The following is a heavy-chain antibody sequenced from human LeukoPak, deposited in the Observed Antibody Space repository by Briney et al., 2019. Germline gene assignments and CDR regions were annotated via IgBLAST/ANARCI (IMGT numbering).Heavy chain of an antibody. CDR1: GFTSSSYA. D-gene: IGHD3-3*01. CDR3: ARDSWYYDFWSYFDY. V-gene: IGHV3-30*04. Sequence: PGGSLRLSCAASGFTSSSYAVHWVRQAPGKGLEWVAVISYDGSNKYYADSVKGRFTISRDNSKNTLYLQMNSLRAEDTAVYYCARDSWYYDFWSYFDYWGQGTLVTVSS. CDR2: ISYDGSNK. J-gene: IGHJ4*02.